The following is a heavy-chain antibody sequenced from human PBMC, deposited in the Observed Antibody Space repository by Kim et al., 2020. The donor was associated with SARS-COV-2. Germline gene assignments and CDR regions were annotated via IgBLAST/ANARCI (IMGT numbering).Heavy chain of an antibody. CDR2: IYTSGST. CDR3: ARGPIGREKRYGMDV. Sequence: SETLSLTCTVSGGSISSGSYYWSWIRQPAGKGLEWIGRIYTSGSTNYNPSLKSRVTISVDTSKNQFSLKLSSVTAADTAVYYCARGPIGREKRYGMDVWGQGTTVTVSS. CDR1: GGSISSGSYY. J-gene: IGHJ6*02. V-gene: IGHV4-61*02.